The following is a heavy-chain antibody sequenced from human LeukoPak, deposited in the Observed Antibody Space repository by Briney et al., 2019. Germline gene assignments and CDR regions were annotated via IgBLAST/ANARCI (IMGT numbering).Heavy chain of an antibody. V-gene: IGHV3-48*03. CDR1: GFTFSSYE. CDR3: ARVVVVVPAAISRYYMDV. D-gene: IGHD2-2*01. Sequence: GGSLRLSCAASGFTFSSYEMNWVRQAPGKGLEWVSYISSSGSTIYYADSVKGRFTISRGNAKNSLYLQMNSLRAEDTAVYYCARVVVVVPAAISRYYMDVWGKGTTVTISS. J-gene: IGHJ6*03. CDR2: ISSSGSTI.